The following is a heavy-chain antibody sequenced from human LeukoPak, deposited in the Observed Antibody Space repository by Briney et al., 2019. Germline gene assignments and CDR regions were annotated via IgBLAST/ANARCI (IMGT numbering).Heavy chain of an antibody. J-gene: IGHJ4*02. V-gene: IGHV4-59*01. D-gene: IGHD6-19*01. CDR1: GGSISSYY. CDR3: ARDSGPRFDY. Sequence: SETLSLTCTVSGGSISSYYWSWIRQPPGKGLEWIGYIYYSGSTNYNPSLKSRVTISLDTSKKQISLKVSSVTAADTAVYYCARDSGPRFDYGGQGTLVTVSS. CDR2: IYYSGST.